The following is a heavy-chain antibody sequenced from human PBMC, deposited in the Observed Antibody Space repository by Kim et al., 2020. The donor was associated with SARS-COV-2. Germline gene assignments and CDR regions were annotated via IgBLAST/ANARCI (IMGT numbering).Heavy chain of an antibody. Sequence: ASVKVSCKASGYTFTSYGISWVRQAPGQGLEWMGWISAYNGNTNYAQKLQGRVTMTTDTSTSTAYMELRSLRSDDTAVYYCARDHITIFGVYYYYGMDVWGQGTTVTVSS. CDR1: GYTFTSYG. CDR3: ARDHITIFGVYYYYGMDV. CDR2: ISAYNGNT. V-gene: IGHV1-18*01. D-gene: IGHD3-3*01. J-gene: IGHJ6*02.